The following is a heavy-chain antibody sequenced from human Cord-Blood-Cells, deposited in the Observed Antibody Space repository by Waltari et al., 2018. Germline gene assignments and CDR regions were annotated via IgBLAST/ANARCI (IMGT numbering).Heavy chain of an antibody. CDR2: IIPILGTA. Sequence: QVQLVQSGAEVKKPGSSVKVSCKASGGTFSSYAISWVRQAPGQGLEWMGGIIPILGTANYAQKFQGRVTITADESTSTAYMELSSLRSEDTAVYYCARDEGIAAAGTMYYFDYWGQGTLVTVSS. CDR1: GGTFSSYA. D-gene: IGHD6-13*01. V-gene: IGHV1-69*01. J-gene: IGHJ4*02. CDR3: ARDEGIAAAGTMYYFDY.